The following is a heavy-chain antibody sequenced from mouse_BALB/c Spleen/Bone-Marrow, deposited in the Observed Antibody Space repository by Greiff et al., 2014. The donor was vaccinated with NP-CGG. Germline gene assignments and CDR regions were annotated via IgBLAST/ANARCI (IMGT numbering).Heavy chain of an antibody. CDR3: ARDKGRVFFDY. CDR1: GFTFTDYY. V-gene: IGHV7-3*02. Sequence: EVMLVESGGGLVQPGGSLRLSCATSGFTFTDYYMNWVRQPPGKALEWLGFIRSKANGYTTEYSASVKGRFTISRDNSQNILYLQMNTLRAEDSATYYCARDKGRVFFDYWGQGTTLTVSS. CDR2: IRSKANGYTT. J-gene: IGHJ2*01.